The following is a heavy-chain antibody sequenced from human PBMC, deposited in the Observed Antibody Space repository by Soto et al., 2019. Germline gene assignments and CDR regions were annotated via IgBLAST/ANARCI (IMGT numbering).Heavy chain of an antibody. Sequence: GGSLRLSCAASGFTVSSNYMSWVRQAPGKGLEWVSVIYSGGSTYYADSVKGRFTISRDNSKNTLYLQMNSLRAEDTAVYYCARDTIAAAGRGYYYYGMDVWGQGTTVTVSS. D-gene: IGHD6-13*01. J-gene: IGHJ6*02. CDR1: GFTVSSNY. V-gene: IGHV3-53*01. CDR3: ARDTIAAAGRGYYYYGMDV. CDR2: IYSGGST.